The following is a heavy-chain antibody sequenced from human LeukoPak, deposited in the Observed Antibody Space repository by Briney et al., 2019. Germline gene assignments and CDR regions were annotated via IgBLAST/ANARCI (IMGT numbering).Heavy chain of an antibody. V-gene: IGHV4-59*08. CDR2: IYFSGST. Sequence: SETLSLTCTVSGGSISFYYWSWIRQPPGKGLEWIGCIYFSGSTNYNPSLKSRVTISVDTSKNQFSLKLSSVTAADTAVYYCARHAYTWNDYFGSSGKVPGAFDIWGQGTMVTVSS. CDR1: GGSISFYY. J-gene: IGHJ3*02. CDR3: ARHAYTWNDYFGSSGKVPGAFDI. D-gene: IGHD1-20*01.